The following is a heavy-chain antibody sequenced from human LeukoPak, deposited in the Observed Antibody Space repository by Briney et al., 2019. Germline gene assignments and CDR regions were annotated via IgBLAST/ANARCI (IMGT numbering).Heavy chain of an antibody. CDR1: GFSLSTSGVG. Sequence: SGPTLVKPTQTLTQTCTFSGFSLSTSGVGVGWIRQPPGKALEGLALIYWDDDKRYSPSLKSRLTITKDTSKNQVVLTMTNMDPVDTATYYCAQSRRYYDSSGYYNYFDYWGQGTLVTVSP. V-gene: IGHV2-5*02. J-gene: IGHJ4*02. D-gene: IGHD3-22*01. CDR3: AQSRRYYDSSGYYNYFDY. CDR2: IYWDDDK.